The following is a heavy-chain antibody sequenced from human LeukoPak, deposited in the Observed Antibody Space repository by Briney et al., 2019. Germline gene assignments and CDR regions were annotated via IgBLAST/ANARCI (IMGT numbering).Heavy chain of an antibody. V-gene: IGHV4-38-2*02. D-gene: IGHD3-10*01. CDR2: IYHSGST. Sequence: SETLSLTCTVSGYSISSGYYWGWIRQPPGKGLEWIGTIYHSGSTYYNPSLKSRVTISVDTSKNQFSLKLSSVTAADTAVYYCARANGYGPYYMDVWGQGTMVTVSS. CDR3: ARANGYGPYYMDV. J-gene: IGHJ6*03. CDR1: GYSISSGYY.